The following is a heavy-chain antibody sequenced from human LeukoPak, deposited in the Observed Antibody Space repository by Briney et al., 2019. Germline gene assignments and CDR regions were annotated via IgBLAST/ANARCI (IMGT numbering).Heavy chain of an antibody. D-gene: IGHD4-23*01. V-gene: IGHV3-66*01. CDR3: IGHGGYSF. CDR2: IYDSGRT. Sequence: GGSLRLSCLASGFTVGNNHMSWVRQAPGKGLEWGSIIYDSGRTNYADSVKGRFTISRDNSKNTLYLQMNSLRADDTALYYCIGHGGYSFWGQGTLVTVSS. J-gene: IGHJ4*02. CDR1: GFTVGNNH.